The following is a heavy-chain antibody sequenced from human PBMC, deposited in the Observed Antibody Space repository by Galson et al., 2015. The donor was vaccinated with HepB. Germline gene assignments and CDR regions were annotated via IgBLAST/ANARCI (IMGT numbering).Heavy chain of an antibody. J-gene: IGHJ3*02. CDR1: GGTFSSYT. V-gene: IGHV1-69*02. D-gene: IGHD3-22*01. Sequence: SVKVSCKASGGTFSSYTISWVRQAPGQGLEWMGRIIPILGIANYAQKFQGRVTITADKSTSTAYMELSSLRSEDTAVYYCARARDYYDSSGRDDAFDIWGQGTMVTVSS. CDR2: IIPILGIA. CDR3: ARARDYYDSSGRDDAFDI.